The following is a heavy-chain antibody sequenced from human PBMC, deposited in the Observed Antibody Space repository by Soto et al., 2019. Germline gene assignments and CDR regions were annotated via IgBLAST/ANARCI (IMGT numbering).Heavy chain of an antibody. J-gene: IGHJ5*02. CDR3: AREAAVPLNWFDP. V-gene: IGHV3-48*02. CDR1: GFTFSSYS. D-gene: IGHD6-6*01. CDR2: ISSSGSTI. Sequence: EVQLVESGGGLVQPGGSLRLSCAASGFTFSSYSMNWVRQAPGKGLEWVSYISSSGSTIFSADSVKGRFTISRDNAKNSLYLQMNSLRDEDTAVYYCAREAAVPLNWFDPWGQETLVTVSS.